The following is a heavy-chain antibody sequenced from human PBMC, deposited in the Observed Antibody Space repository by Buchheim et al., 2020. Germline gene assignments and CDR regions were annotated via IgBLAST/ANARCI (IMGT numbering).Heavy chain of an antibody. D-gene: IGHD3-22*01. V-gene: IGHV3-7*01. CDR3: ARDWYYYDSSGYYSAEYFQH. Sequence: EVQLVESGGGLVQPGGSLRLSCAASGFTFSSYWMSWVRQAPGKGLEWVANINQDGSEKYYVDSVKGRFTISRDNAKNSLYLQRNSLRVEDTAVYYCARDWYYYDSSGYYSAEYFQHWGQGTL. CDR1: GFTFSSYW. J-gene: IGHJ1*01. CDR2: INQDGSEK.